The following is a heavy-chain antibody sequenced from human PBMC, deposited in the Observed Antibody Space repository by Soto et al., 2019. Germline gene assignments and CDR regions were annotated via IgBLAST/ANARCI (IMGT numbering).Heavy chain of an antibody. Sequence: GGSLRLSCAGSGCTFSDYYMSWIRQAPGKGLEWVSYISSSSSYTNYADSVKGRFTISRDNAKNSLYLQMNSLRAEDTAVYYCARRRFLEWLPDYWGQGTLVTVPS. D-gene: IGHD3-3*01. CDR2: ISSSSSYT. CDR1: GCTFSDYY. V-gene: IGHV3-11*06. CDR3: ARRRFLEWLPDY. J-gene: IGHJ4*02.